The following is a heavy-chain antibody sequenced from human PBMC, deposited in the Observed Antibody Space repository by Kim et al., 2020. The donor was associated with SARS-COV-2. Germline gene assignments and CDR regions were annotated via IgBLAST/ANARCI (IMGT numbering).Heavy chain of an antibody. Sequence: SETLSLTCTVSGGSISSSSYYWGWIRQPPGKGLEWIGSIYYSGSTYYNPSFKSRVTISVDTSKNQFSLKLSSVTDADTAVYYCARHSRIVVVPAAILAWGQGTLVTVSS. V-gene: IGHV4-39*01. CDR3: ARHSRIVVVPAAILA. CDR2: IYYSGST. CDR1: GGSISSSSYY. D-gene: IGHD2-2*01. J-gene: IGHJ4*02.